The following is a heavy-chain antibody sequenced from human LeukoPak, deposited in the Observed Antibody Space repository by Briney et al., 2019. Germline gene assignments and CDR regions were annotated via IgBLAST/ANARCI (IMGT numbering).Heavy chain of an antibody. CDR2: ISTNGGST. CDR3: VQVGGFDC. V-gene: IGHV3-64D*06. J-gene: IGHJ4*02. CDR1: GFTFRYYA. D-gene: IGHD2-15*01. Sequence: HPGGSLRLSCSASGFTFRYYAMNWVRQAPGKGLEYVSAISTNGGSTYYADSVKGRFTISRDDSKNTLYLQMSSLRAEDTAVYYCVQVGGFDCWGQGTLVTVSS.